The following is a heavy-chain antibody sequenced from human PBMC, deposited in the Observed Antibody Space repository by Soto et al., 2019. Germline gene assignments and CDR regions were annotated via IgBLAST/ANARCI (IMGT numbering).Heavy chain of an antibody. V-gene: IGHV3-66*01. Sequence: GTLRLSCTASGLTVSSNDMSWVRQAPGKGLECVSITYSAGNTYYADSVKGRFIISRDNSKNTLYLQMNSLRADDTAVYYCARGSLYWGQGTLVTVSS. J-gene: IGHJ4*01. CDR2: TYSAGNT. CDR1: GLTVSSND. CDR3: ARGSLY.